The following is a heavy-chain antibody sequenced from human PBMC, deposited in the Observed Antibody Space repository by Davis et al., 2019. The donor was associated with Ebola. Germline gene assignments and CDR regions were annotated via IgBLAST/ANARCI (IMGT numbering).Heavy chain of an antibody. CDR3: TRQGIAAADFDY. V-gene: IGHV3-73*01. Sequence: GESLKISCAASGFTFSGSAMHWVRQASGKGLEWVGRIRSKANSYATAYAASVEGRFTISRDDSKNTAFLQMNSLKTEDTAVYYCTRQGIAAADFDYWGQGTLVTVSS. CDR2: IRSKANSYAT. D-gene: IGHD6-13*01. CDR1: GFTFSGSA. J-gene: IGHJ4*02.